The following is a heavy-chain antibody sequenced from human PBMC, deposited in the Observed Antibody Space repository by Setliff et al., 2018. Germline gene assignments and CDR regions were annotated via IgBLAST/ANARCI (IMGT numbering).Heavy chain of an antibody. CDR3: ARSINGYQQRYDI. Sequence: GGSLSLSCAASGFTFRSYEMNWVRQTPGKGLEWVSYINSGGSKVYYADSVKGRFTISRDNAKNSLYLLMKSVRVDDTAVYYCARSINGYQQRYDIWGQGALVTVSS. D-gene: IGHD3-22*01. CDR2: INSGGSKV. J-gene: IGHJ4*02. CDR1: GFTFRSYE. V-gene: IGHV3-48*03.